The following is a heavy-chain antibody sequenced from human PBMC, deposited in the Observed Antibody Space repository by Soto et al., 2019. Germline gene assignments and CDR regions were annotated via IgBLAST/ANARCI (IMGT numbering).Heavy chain of an antibody. J-gene: IGHJ5*02. CDR2: INPNSGGT. V-gene: IGHV1-2*04. CDR3: ARGYCSGGSCYGIGWFDP. Sequence: GPSVKVSFKASGYTFTGYYMHWVRQAPGQGLEWMGWINPNSGGTNYAQKFQGWVTMTRDTSISTAYMELSRLRSDDTAVYYCARGYCSGGSCYGIGWFDPWGQGTLVTVSS. CDR1: GYTFTGYY. D-gene: IGHD2-15*01.